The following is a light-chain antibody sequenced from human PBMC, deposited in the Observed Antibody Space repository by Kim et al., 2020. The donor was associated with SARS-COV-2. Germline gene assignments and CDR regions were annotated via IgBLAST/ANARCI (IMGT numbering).Light chain of an antibody. CDR1: KLGDKY. V-gene: IGLV3-1*01. CDR2: QDT. CDR3: QAWDSSSVV. J-gene: IGLJ2*01. Sequence: SYDLTQPPSVSVSPGQTASITCSGDKLGDKYACWYQQRPGQSPVLVIYQDTKRPSGIPERFSGSNSGNTATLTISETQAMDEADYYCQAWDSSSVVFGGGTQLTVL.